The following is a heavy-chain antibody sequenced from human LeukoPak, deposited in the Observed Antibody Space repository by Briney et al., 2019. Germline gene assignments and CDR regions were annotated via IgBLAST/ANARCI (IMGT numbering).Heavy chain of an antibody. Sequence: PSETLSLTCTVSGGSISSYYWSWIRQPPGKGLEWIGYIYYSGSTNYNPSLKSRVTISVDTSKNQFSLKLSSVTAADTAVYYCARSGYGPRDAFDIWGQGTMVTVSS. CDR2: IYYSGST. CDR3: ARSGYGPRDAFDI. V-gene: IGHV4-59*08. J-gene: IGHJ3*02. D-gene: IGHD5-18*01. CDR1: GGSISSYY.